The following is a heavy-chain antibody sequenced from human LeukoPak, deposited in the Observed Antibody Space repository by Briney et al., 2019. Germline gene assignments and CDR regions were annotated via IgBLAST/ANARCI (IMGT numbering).Heavy chain of an antibody. V-gene: IGHV3-23*01. J-gene: IGHJ4*02. D-gene: IGHD3-10*01. CDR1: GFTVSNNY. CDR3: AKVTYGSGTYGAFDY. Sequence: GGSLRLSCAASGFTVSNNYMSWVRQAPGKGLEWVSSISGGGGSTYYADSVKGRFTISRDNSKNTLYLQMNSLRAEDTAVYYCAKVTYGSGTYGAFDYWGQGTLVTVSS. CDR2: ISGGGGST.